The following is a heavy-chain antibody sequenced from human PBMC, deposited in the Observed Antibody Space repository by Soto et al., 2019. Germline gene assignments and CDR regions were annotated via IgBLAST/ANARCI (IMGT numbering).Heavy chain of an antibody. V-gene: IGHV1-69*08. J-gene: IGHJ3*02. CDR1: GGTFSNYI. Sequence: QVQLVQSGAEVKKPGSSVKFSCKASGGTFSNYIINWVRQAPGQGLEWMGRIIPILGTAHNAQKFQGRVTITADTSTTIAYMELSSLSSEDAAVYNCASVGSASDAFDIWGQGKMVTVSS. CDR3: ASVGSASDAFDI. D-gene: IGHD1-26*01. CDR2: IIPILGTA.